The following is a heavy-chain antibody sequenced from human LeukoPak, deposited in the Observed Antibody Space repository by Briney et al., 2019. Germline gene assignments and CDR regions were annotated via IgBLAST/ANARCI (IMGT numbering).Heavy chain of an antibody. CDR2: IYYSGST. D-gene: IGHD3-3*01. J-gene: IGHJ3*02. Sequence: PSETLSLTCTVSGGSISSSSYYWGWIRQPPGKGLEWIGSIYYSGSTYYNPSLKSRVTISVDTSKNQFSLKLSSVTAADTAVYYCARDLGGFFWSGQILPDAFDIWGQGTMVTVSS. V-gene: IGHV4-39*07. CDR1: GGSISSSSYY. CDR3: ARDLGGFFWSGQILPDAFDI.